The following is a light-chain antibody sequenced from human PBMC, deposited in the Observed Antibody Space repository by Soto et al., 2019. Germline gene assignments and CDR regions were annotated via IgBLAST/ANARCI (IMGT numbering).Light chain of an antibody. J-gene: IGKJ1*01. V-gene: IGKV1-39*01. CDR3: XXXXXTPQT. CDR2: AAS. Sequence: DIQMTQSPSSLSASVGDRVSITCRASQSISSYLNWYQQKPGTAPKVLIFAASSLQSGVPSRFSGSGFGTDFTLTISSLQPXDXXXXXXXXXXXTPQTFGQGTKVEIK. CDR1: QSISSY.